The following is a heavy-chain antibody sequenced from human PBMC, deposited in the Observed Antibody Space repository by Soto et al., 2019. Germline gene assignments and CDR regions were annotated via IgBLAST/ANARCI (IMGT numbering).Heavy chain of an antibody. V-gene: IGHV1-69*02. CDR1: GGTFSTYT. D-gene: IGHD6-13*01. CDR2: ILPMLDIT. J-gene: IGHJ3*02. CDR3: TLGSWSAETFDI. Sequence: QVQLVQSGAEVKKPGSSVKVSCKASGGTFSTYTIIWVRQGPGQGVEWMGRILPMLDITNIAQRFQGRVTITSDNSASTAYLELSSLRSEDTSVYYCTLGSWSAETFDIWGRGTMVTVSS.